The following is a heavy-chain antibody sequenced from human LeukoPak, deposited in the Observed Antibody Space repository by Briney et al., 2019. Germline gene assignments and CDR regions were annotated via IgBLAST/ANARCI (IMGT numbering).Heavy chain of an antibody. Sequence: ASVKVSCKASGYTFTSYGISWVRQAPGQGLEWMGWISAYNGNTNYAQKLQGRVTMTTDISTSTAYMELRSLRSDDTAVYYCARGSDYYGSGSYGPYYFDYWGQGTLVTVSS. D-gene: IGHD3-10*01. V-gene: IGHV1-18*01. CDR2: ISAYNGNT. CDR3: ARGSDYYGSGSYGPYYFDY. CDR1: GYTFTSYG. J-gene: IGHJ4*02.